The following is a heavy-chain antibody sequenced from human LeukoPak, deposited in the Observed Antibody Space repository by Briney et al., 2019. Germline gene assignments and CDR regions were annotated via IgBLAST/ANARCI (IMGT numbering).Heavy chain of an antibody. CDR1: GGSISSGDYY. Sequence: SQTLSLTCTVSGGSISSGDYYWSWIRQPPGKGLEWIGYIYYSGSTNYNPSLKSRVTISVDTSKNQFSLKLSSVTAADTAVYYCARVHRGGPGTYDYWGQGTLVTVSS. V-gene: IGHV4-30-4*01. CDR3: ARVHRGGPGTYDY. J-gene: IGHJ4*02. D-gene: IGHD1-14*01. CDR2: IYYSGST.